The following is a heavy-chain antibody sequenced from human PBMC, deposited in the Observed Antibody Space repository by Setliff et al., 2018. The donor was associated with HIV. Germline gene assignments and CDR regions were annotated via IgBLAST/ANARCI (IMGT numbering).Heavy chain of an antibody. CDR3: ARRILTGYFISDY. CDR1: GFTFSDYY. V-gene: IGHV3-11*01. Sequence: PGGSLRLSCAASGFTFSDYYMSWIRQAPGKGLEWISYIGNSGGSIYYADSVKGRFTISRDNAKNSLYLQMNSLRAEDTAVYYCARRILTGYFISDYWGQGTLVTVSS. D-gene: IGHD3-9*01. J-gene: IGHJ4*02. CDR2: IGNSGGSI.